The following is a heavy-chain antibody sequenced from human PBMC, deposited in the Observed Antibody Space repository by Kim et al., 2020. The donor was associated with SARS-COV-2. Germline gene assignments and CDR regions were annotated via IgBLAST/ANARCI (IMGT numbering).Heavy chain of an antibody. CDR1: GFTFSNAW. Sequence: GGSLRLSCAASGFTFSNAWMSWVRQAPGKGLEWVGHIKSKTDGGTTDYAAPVKGRFTISRVDSKNTLYLQMNSLKTEDTAVYCCPTDDYGGNIYWFDPWG. CDR3: PTDDYGGNIYWFDP. D-gene: IGHD4-17*01. V-gene: IGHV3-15*01. J-gene: IGHJ5*02. CDR2: IKSKTDGGTT.